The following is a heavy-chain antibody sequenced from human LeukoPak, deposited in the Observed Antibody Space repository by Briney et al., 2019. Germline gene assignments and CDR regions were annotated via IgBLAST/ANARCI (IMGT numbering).Heavy chain of an antibody. J-gene: IGHJ4*02. CDR3: ARTLDGSYLIRALGY. V-gene: IGHV4-61*02. D-gene: IGHD1-26*01. CDR2: IYTSGST. CDR1: GDSISSGNYY. Sequence: SETLSLTCTVSGDSISSGNYYWTWIRQPAGEGLEWIGRIYTSGSTKYNPSLKSRVTISLDTSKNQFSLKLSSVAAADTAVYYCARTLDGSYLIRALGYWGQGTLVTVSS.